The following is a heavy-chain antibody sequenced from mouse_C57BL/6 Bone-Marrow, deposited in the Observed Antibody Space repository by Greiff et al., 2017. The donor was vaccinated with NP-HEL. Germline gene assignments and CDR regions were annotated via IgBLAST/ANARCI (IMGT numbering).Heavy chain of an antibody. J-gene: IGHJ2*01. Sequence: QVQLQQPGAELVKPGASVKLSCKASGYTFTSYWMQWVKQRPGQGLEWIGEIDPSDSYTNYNQKFKGKATLTVDPSSSTAYMQLSSLTSEDSAVYYCARWDYYFDYWGQGTTLTVSS. D-gene: IGHD4-1*01. CDR1: GYTFTSYW. CDR3: ARWDYYFDY. V-gene: IGHV1-50*01. CDR2: IDPSDSYT.